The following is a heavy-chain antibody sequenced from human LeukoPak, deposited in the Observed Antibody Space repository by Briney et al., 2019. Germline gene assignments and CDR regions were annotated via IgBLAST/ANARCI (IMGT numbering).Heavy chain of an antibody. V-gene: IGHV3-30*18. CDR1: GLTPTSYA. J-gene: IGHJ4*02. D-gene: IGHD2-15*01. CDR2: ISDDGSHK. Sequence: PGGSLRLSCAASGLTPTSYAMHWVRQAPGKGLEWVAVISDDGSHKYYADSVKGRFTISRDNSKNTLYLQMNSLRVEDTAVYYCAKEQGCSGGRCYSAIDYWGQGTLVTVSS. CDR3: AKEQGCSGGRCYSAIDY.